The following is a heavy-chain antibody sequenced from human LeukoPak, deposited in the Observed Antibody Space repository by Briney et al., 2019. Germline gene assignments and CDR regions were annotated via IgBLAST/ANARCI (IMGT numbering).Heavy chain of an antibody. V-gene: IGHV4-34*01. J-gene: IGHJ3*02. CDR2: INHSGRT. D-gene: IGHD3-22*01. CDR1: GGSFSGYY. Sequence: SETLSLTCAVYGGSFSGYYWSWIRQPPGKGLEWIGEINHSGRTNYNPSLKSRVTISVDTSKNQFSLKLSSVTAADTAVYYCASGGYYYDSSGYYYTSDAFDIWGQGTMVTVSS. CDR3: ASGGYYYDSSGYYYTSDAFDI.